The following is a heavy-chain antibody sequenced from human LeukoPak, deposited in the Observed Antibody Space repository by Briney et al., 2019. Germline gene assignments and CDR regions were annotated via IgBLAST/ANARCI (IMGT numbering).Heavy chain of an antibody. J-gene: IGHJ4*02. CDR2: IYPSGNT. CDR3: ARVGATATAYFDY. CDR1: GGSVSSGDYY. D-gene: IGHD5-18*01. Sequence: SQTLSLTCTVSGGSVSSGDYYWSWTRQPAGEGLEWIGRIYPSGNTNYNPSLKSRVTISMDTSKNRISLKVTSVTAADTAVYYCARVGATATAYFDYWGQGTLVTVSS. V-gene: IGHV4-61*02.